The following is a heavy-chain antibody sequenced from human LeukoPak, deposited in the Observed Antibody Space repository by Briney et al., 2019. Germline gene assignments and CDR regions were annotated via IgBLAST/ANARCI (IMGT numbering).Heavy chain of an antibody. V-gene: IGHV1-46*01. CDR3: ARDFLNDYGDFNWFDP. CDR1: GYTFTSYY. CDR2: INPSGGST. J-gene: IGHJ5*02. Sequence: ASVKVSCKASGYTFTSYYMHWVRQAPGQGLEWMGIINPSGGSTSYAQKFQGRVTITADKSTSTAYMELSSLRSEDTAVYYCARDFLNDYGDFNWFDPWGQGTLVTVSS. D-gene: IGHD4-17*01.